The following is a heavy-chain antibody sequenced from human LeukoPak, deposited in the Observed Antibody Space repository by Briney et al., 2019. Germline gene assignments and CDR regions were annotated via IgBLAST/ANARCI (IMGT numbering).Heavy chain of an antibody. J-gene: IGHJ4*02. CDR1: GFTFSTYW. CDR3: AREWRYSYGGYYFDY. CDR2: INSDGSST. V-gene: IGHV3-74*01. D-gene: IGHD5-18*01. Sequence: GGSLRLSCAASGFTFSTYWMHWVRQAPGKGLVWVSRINSDGSSTSYADSVKGRFTISRDNAKNTLYLQMNSLRAEDTAVYYCAREWRYSYGGYYFDYWGQGTLVTVSS.